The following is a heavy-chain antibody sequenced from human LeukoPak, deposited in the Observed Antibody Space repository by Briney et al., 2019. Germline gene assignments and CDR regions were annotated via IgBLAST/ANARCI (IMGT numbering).Heavy chain of an antibody. J-gene: IGHJ5*02. CDR2: ISSSSSTI. CDR3: AREKQGWFDP. Sequence: GGSLRLSCAASGFTFSSYSMNWVRQAPGKGLEWVSYISSSSSTIYYADSVKGRFTISRDNAENSLYLQMNSLRAEDTAVYFCAREKQGWFDPWGQGTLVTVSS. CDR1: GFTFSSYS. V-gene: IGHV3-48*04.